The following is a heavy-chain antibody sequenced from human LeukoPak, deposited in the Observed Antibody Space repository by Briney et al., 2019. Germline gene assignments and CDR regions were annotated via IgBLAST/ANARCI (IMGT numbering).Heavy chain of an antibody. CDR3: ARGSFPQLGFDY. D-gene: IGHD6-13*01. CDR1: GGSISSYY. CDR2: IYCSGST. V-gene: IGHV4-59*01. J-gene: IGHJ4*02. Sequence: SETLSLTCTVSGGSISSYYWSWIRQPPGKGLEWIGYIYCSGSTNYNPSLKSRVTISVDTSKNQFSLKLSSVTAADTAVYYCARGSFPQLGFDYWGQGTLVTVSS.